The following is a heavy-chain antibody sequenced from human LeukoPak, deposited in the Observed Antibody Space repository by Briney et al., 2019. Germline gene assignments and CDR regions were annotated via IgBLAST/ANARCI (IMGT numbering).Heavy chain of an antibody. D-gene: IGHD4-17*01. CDR1: GFTFSSYS. CDR2: ISSSSSYI. Sequence: GGSLRLSCAASGFTFSSYSMNWVRQAPGKGLEWVSSISSSSSYIYYADSVKGRFTISRDNAKSSLYLQMNSLRAEDTAVYYCAKDMDYGDGYFDYWGQGTLVTVSS. CDR3: AKDMDYGDGYFDY. V-gene: IGHV3-21*01. J-gene: IGHJ4*02.